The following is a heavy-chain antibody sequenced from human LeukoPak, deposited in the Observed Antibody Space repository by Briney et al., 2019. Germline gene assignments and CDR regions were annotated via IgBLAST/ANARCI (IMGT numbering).Heavy chain of an antibody. J-gene: IGHJ5*02. Sequence: SETLSLTCTVSGGSITISSYYWSWVRQPPGKGLEWLGYIYYSGSTNYNPSRKSRVTISIDTSKNQFSLKLSSVTAADTAVYYCARGRGGYCSGGSCYSGNWFDPWGQGTLVTVSS. D-gene: IGHD2-15*01. CDR2: IYYSGST. V-gene: IGHV4-61*05. CDR1: GGSITISSYY. CDR3: ARGRGGYCSGGSCYSGNWFDP.